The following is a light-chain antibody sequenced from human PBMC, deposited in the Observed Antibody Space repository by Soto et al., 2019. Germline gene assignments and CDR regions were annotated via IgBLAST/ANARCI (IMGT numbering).Light chain of an antibody. Sequence: QSVLTQPPSVSGAPGQRVTISCTGSSSNIGAGYDVHWYQQLPGTAPKVLIYGKSNRPSGVPDRFSGSKSGTSASLAITGLQAEDEADYYCQSYDSSLSGGVFGGGTQLTVL. CDR1: SSNIGAGYD. CDR3: QSYDSSLSGGV. J-gene: IGLJ3*02. CDR2: GKS. V-gene: IGLV1-40*01.